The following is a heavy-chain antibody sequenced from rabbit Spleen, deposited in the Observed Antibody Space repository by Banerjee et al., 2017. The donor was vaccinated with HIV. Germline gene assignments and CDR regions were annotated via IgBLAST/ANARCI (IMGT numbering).Heavy chain of an antibody. CDR3: ARSSDSSDDYGRSFSL. CDR1: GFSFSSSDY. D-gene: IGHD1-1*01. Sequence: QSLEESGGGLVQPEGSLTLTCKASGFSFSSSDYICWVRQAPGKGLEWISCIAGSSSGFTYSATWAKGRFTCSKTSSTTVTLQMTSLTVADTATYFCARSSDSSDDYGRSFSLWGQGTLVTVS. J-gene: IGHJ3*01. CDR2: IAGSSSGFT. V-gene: IGHV1S40*01.